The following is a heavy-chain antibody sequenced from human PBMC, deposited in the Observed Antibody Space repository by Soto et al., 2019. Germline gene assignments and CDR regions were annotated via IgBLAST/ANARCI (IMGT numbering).Heavy chain of an antibody. CDR2: IIPIFGTA. CDR1: GGTFSSYA. J-gene: IGHJ6*02. CDR3: ARDPKTITWVRGVINYFYYGMDV. Sequence: SVKVSCKASGGTFSSYASSWVRQAPGQGLEWMGGIIPIFGTAKYAQKFQGRVTITADESTSTAYMELSGLRSEDTAVYYCARDPKTITWVRGVINYFYYGMDVWGQGTTVTVSS. D-gene: IGHD3-10*01. V-gene: IGHV1-69*13.